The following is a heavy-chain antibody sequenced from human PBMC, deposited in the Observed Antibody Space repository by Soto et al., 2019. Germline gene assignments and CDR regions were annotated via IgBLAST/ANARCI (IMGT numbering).Heavy chain of an antibody. J-gene: IGHJ3*02. CDR3: AKVWVVFLTGYYLLGSHDVFDM. CDR2: ISGSGGST. V-gene: IGHV3-23*01. D-gene: IGHD3-9*01. CDR1: GFTFSSYA. Sequence: PGGSLRLSCAASGFTFSSYAMSWVRQAPGKGLEWVSAISGSGGSTYYADSVKGRFTISRDNSKNTLYLQMNSLRAEDTAVYYWAKVWVVFLTGYYLLGSHDVFDMWGKGKMVTV.